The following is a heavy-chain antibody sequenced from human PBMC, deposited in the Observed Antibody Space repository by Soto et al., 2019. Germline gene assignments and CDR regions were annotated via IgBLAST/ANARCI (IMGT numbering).Heavy chain of an antibody. D-gene: IGHD6-13*01. Sequence: QVQLQQWGAGLLKPSETLSLTCAVYGGSFSGYYWSWIRQPPGKGLEWIGESNHSGSTNYNPSLKSRVTITGDTSKEQFSLKLSSVHAADTAVYYCASSIAAAVRSYYYYGMDVWGQGTTVTVSS. V-gene: IGHV4-34*01. CDR2: SNHSGST. CDR3: ASSIAAAVRSYYYYGMDV. J-gene: IGHJ6*02. CDR1: GGSFSGYY.